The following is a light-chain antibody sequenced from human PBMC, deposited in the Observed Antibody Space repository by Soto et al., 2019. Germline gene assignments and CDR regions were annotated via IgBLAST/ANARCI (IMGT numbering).Light chain of an antibody. CDR2: EVT. J-gene: IGLJ1*01. Sequence: QSVLTQPPSVSGSPGQSVTISCTGTISDVGSYNRVAWYQQPPGTAPKLMIYEVTNRPSGVPDRFSGSKSGNTASLTISGLQAEDEADYYCNSYTSSNTYVFGTGTKVTVL. CDR1: ISDVGSYNR. V-gene: IGLV2-18*02. CDR3: NSYTSSNTYV.